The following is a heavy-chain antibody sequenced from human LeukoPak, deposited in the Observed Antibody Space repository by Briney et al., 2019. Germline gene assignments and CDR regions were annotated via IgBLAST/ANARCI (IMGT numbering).Heavy chain of an antibody. CDR3: ARHGHCTNGVCYSNYYYYMDV. CDR1: GYSFTSYW. V-gene: IGHV5-51*01. J-gene: IGHJ6*03. D-gene: IGHD2-8*01. Sequence: LGESLKISCRGSGYSFTSYWIGWVRQMPGKGLEWMGIIYPADSDTRYSPSFEGQVIISVDKSISTAYLQWSSLKASDTATYYCARHGHCTNGVCYSNYYYYMDVWGKGTTVTVSS. CDR2: IYPADSDT.